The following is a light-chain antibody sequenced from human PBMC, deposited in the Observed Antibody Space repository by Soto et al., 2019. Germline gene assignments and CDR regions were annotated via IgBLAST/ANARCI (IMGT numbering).Light chain of an antibody. CDR1: QPVHTF. J-gene: IGKJ2*03. CDR2: DAS. V-gene: IGKV1-5*01. Sequence: IQLTQSPSTVSASVGDSVTFSCRASQPVHTFLAWYQQKPGGAPKVVIFDASNLGSGVPSRFSGSGFGTEFTLSITSLQPDDFATYYCQHYKNFSYSFGQGTKLEIK. CDR3: QHYKNFSYS.